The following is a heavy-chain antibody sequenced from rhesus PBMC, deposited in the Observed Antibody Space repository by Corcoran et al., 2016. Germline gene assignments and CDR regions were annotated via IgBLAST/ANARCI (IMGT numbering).Heavy chain of an antibody. V-gene: IGHV2-1*01. CDR1: GFSLSTRGMG. J-gene: IGHJ4*01. Sequence: QVTLKESGPALVKPTQTLTLTCAISGFSLSTRGMGVGWLRQPPGKTLEWLAHIFWDDDKRYSTSLKSRLTSSKDTSKNQVVLTMTNMDPVDTATYYCARVNTVTANFDYWGQGVLVTVSS. CDR3: ARVNTVTANFDY. D-gene: IGHD4-23*01. CDR2: IFWDDDK.